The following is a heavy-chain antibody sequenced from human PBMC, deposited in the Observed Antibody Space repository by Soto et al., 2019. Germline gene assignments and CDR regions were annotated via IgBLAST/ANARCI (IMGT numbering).Heavy chain of an antibody. CDR1: GYSFTSYW. V-gene: IGHV5-51*01. CDR2: IYPGDSDT. Sequence: PGESLKISCKGSGYSFTSYWIGWVRQMPGKGLEWMGIIYPGDSDTRYSPSFQGQVTISADKSISTAYLQWSSLKASDTAMYYCARLPRIFGVVANYYYYYMDVWGKGTTLTVSS. CDR3: ARLPRIFGVVANYYYYYMDV. J-gene: IGHJ6*03. D-gene: IGHD3-3*02.